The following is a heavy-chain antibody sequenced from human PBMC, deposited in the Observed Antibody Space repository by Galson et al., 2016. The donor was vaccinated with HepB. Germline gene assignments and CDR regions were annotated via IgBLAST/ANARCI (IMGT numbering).Heavy chain of an antibody. CDR2: ISSSSSYI. CDR3: ARARVGYQDAFDM. CDR1: GFTFSSYS. V-gene: IGHV3-21*01. D-gene: IGHD5-18*01. J-gene: IGHJ3*02. Sequence: SLRLSCAASGFTFSSYSMNWVRQAPGKGLEWVSSISSSSSYIYYADSVKGRFTISRDNAKNSLYLQMNSLRAEDTAVYYCARARVGYQDAFDMWGQGTMGHVSP.